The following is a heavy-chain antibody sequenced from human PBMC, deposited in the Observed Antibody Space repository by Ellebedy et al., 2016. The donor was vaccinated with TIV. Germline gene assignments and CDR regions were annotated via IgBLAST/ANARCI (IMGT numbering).Heavy chain of an antibody. Sequence: ASVKVSXKASGYTFTSYYMHWVRQAPGQGLEWMGIINPSGGSTSYAQKFQGRVTMTRDTSTSTVYMELSSLRSEDTAVYYCARDQAVVVVAATPEGFDYWGQGTLVTVSS. J-gene: IGHJ4*02. CDR3: ARDQAVVVVAATPEGFDY. CDR2: INPSGGST. V-gene: IGHV1-46*01. CDR1: GYTFTSYY. D-gene: IGHD2-15*01.